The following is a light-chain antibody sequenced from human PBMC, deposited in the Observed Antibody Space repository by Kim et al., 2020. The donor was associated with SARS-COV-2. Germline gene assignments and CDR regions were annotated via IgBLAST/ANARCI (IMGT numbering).Light chain of an antibody. CDR3: CARDSSGQHLV. CDR2: GRN. Sequence: SSELTQDPAVSVALKQTVRITCQGDSLRSYYASWYRQRPGQAPVLVFYGRNNRPSGIPDRFSGSISGDTASLTITGAQAADEAHYYCCARDSSGQHLVFGGGTQLTVL. V-gene: IGLV3-19*01. CDR1: SLRSYY. J-gene: IGLJ3*02.